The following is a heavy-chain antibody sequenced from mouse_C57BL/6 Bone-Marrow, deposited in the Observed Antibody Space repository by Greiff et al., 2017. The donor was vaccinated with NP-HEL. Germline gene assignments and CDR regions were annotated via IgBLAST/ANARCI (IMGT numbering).Heavy chain of an antibody. CDR2: IRSKSSNYAT. J-gene: IGHJ1*03. Sequence: VQLQQSGGGLVQPKGSLKLSCAASGFTFNTYAMHWVRQAPGKGLEWVARIRSKSSNYATYYAASVKDRFTISRDDSQSMLYLQMNNLKTEDTAMYYCVRGSGGYYFYWYFDVWGTGTTVTVSS. CDR3: VRGSGGYYFYWYFDV. D-gene: IGHD2-3*01. CDR1: GFTFNTYA. V-gene: IGHV10-3*01.